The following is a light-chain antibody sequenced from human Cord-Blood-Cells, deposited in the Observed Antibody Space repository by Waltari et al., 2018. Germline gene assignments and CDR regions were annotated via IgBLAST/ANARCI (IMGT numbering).Light chain of an antibody. CDR1: QRVLYSSNNKNY. Sequence: DIVMTQSPDSLDVSLGERATINCKSSQRVLYSSNNKNYLAWYQQKPGQPPKLLIYWASTRESGVPDRFSGSGSGTDFTLTISSLQAEDVAVYYCQQYYSTPFTFGPGTKVDIK. V-gene: IGKV4-1*01. CDR2: WAS. CDR3: QQYYSTPFT. J-gene: IGKJ3*01.